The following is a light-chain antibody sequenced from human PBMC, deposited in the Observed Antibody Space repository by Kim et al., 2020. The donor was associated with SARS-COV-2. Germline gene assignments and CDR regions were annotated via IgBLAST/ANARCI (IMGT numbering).Light chain of an antibody. Sequence: SPREKAPRPSRASQCVTSSYLACSQQRPGQAPRLLLSDASSRATGIPDRFSGNGSGTDFTLTISKLEPEDLGVYYCQQYGDSPKTFGQGTKVDI. CDR1: QCVTSSY. CDR3: QQYGDSPKT. CDR2: DAS. V-gene: IGKV3-20*01. J-gene: IGKJ1*01.